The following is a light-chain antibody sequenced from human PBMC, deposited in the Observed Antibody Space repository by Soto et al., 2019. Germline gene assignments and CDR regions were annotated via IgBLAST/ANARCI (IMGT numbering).Light chain of an antibody. CDR3: CSYAGSYTMV. CDR1: SSDVGGYNY. V-gene: IGLV2-11*01. J-gene: IGLJ2*01. CDR2: DVT. Sequence: QSALTQPRSVSGSPGQSVTISCTGTSSDVGGYNYVSWYQQQPGKAPRLMIYDVTKRPSGVPDRFSGSKSGNTASLTISGLQAEDEADYYCCSYAGSYTMVFGGGTKLTVL.